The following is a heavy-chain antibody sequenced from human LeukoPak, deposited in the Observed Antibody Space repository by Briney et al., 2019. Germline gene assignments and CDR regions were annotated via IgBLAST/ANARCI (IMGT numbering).Heavy chain of an antibody. Sequence: PGGSLTLSCAASGFTFRSYSMNWVRQAPGKGLEWVSSISSSSDHKYYADSVKGRFTVSRDNAKNSLYLQMNSLRAEDTAVYYCANGRYYCSICGNDYWGQGTLVTVSS. CDR3: ANGRYYCSICGNDY. CDR1: GFTFRSYS. CDR2: ISSSSDHK. J-gene: IGHJ4*02. D-gene: IGHD2-2*01. V-gene: IGHV3-21*01.